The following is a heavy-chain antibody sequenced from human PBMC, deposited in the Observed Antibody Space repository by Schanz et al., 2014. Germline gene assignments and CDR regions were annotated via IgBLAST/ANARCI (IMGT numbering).Heavy chain of an antibody. CDR2: IYSGDNT. J-gene: IGHJ4*02. CDR1: GFTVTSYY. CDR3: ASLIGTTSAHFYGMDF. Sequence: EMQLVESGGGLIQPGGSLRLSCAASGFTVTSYYMSWVRQAPGKGLEWVSVIYSGDNTYYADSVKGRFTISRDNSKNTVYLQMNSLRAEDTAVYFCASLIGTTSAHFYGMDFWGPGSLVTVSS. V-gene: IGHV3-53*01. D-gene: IGHD1-7*01.